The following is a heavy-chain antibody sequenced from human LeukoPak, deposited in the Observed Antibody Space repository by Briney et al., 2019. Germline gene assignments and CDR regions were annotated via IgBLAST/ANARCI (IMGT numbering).Heavy chain of an antibody. CDR1: GGSFSGYY. CDR3: ARGTYSKPVDY. V-gene: IGHV4-34*01. CDR2: INHSGST. J-gene: IGHJ4*02. D-gene: IGHD4-11*01. Sequence: NPSETLSLTCAVYGGSFSGYYWSWIRQPPGKGLEWIGEINHSGSTNYNPSLKSRVTISVDTSKNQFSLKLRSVTAAHTAVYYCARGTYSKPVDYWGQGTLVTVSS.